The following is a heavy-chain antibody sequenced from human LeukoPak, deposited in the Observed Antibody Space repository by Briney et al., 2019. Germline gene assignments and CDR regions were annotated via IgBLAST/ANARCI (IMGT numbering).Heavy chain of an antibody. CDR3: TSNSDTSAYYAFDF. CDR2: INTNNGGT. CDR1: GYTFTGYH. Sequence: ASVKVSCKASGYTFTGYHMHWVRQAPGQGLEWMGWINTNNGGTNYAQKLQGRVTMTRDTSISTVYMELSRLTADDTAVYYCTSNSDTSAYYAFDFWGQGTMVTVSS. J-gene: IGHJ3*01. V-gene: IGHV1-2*02. D-gene: IGHD3-22*01.